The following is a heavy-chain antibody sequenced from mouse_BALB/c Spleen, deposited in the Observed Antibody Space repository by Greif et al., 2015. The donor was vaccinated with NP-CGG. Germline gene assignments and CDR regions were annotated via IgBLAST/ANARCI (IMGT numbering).Heavy chain of an antibody. CDR1: GYTFSSYW. J-gene: IGHJ2*01. V-gene: IGHV1-9*01. CDR3: ASPSTMITGYYFDY. D-gene: IGHD2-4*01. Sequence: VQLQQSGAELMKPGASVKISCKATGYTFSSYWIEWVKQRPGYGLEWIGEILPGSGSTNYNEKFKGKATFTADTSSNTTYMQLSSLTSEDSAVYYCASPSTMITGYYFDYWGQGTTLTVSS. CDR2: ILPGSGST.